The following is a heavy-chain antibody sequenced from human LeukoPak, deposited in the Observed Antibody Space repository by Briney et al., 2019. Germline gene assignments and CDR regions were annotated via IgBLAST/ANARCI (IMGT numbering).Heavy chain of an antibody. CDR1: GFTFDDYA. V-gene: IGHV3-9*01. CDR3: ARHGGGWYSEKAFDI. D-gene: IGHD6-19*01. CDR2: ISWNSGSI. J-gene: IGHJ3*02. Sequence: GGSLRLSCAASGFTFDDYAMHWVRQAPGKGLEWVSGISWNSGSIGYADSVKGRFTISRDNAKNSLYLQMNSLRAEDTALYYCARHGGGWYSEKAFDIWGQGTMVTVSS.